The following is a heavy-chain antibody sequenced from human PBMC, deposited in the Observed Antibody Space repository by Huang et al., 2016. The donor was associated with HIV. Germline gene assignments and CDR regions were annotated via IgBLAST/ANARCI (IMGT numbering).Heavy chain of an antibody. Sequence: QLQLQESGPGLVKPSETLSLTCSVSGCSLSSSSYSLGWIRQPPGKGLEWIGSIYYSGSTFYHPSLTSPVPISVATPKNKCSLRLSSVTAADTSVYYCARHMDCSSSSCLAGGHERGPFDMWGQGTMVTVSS. J-gene: IGHJ3*02. CDR3: ARHMDCSSSSCLAGGHERGPFDM. V-gene: IGHV4-39*01. CDR2: IYYSGST. CDR1: GCSLSSSSYS. D-gene: IGHD2-2*01.